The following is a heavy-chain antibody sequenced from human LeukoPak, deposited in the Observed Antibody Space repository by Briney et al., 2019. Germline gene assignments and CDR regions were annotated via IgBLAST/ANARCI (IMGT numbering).Heavy chain of an antibody. V-gene: IGHV1-69*13. CDR2: IIPIFGTA. J-gene: IGHJ3*02. CDR1: GGTLSSYA. D-gene: IGHD4-23*01. Sequence: ASVEVSCKASGGTLSSYAISWVRQAPGQGLEWMGGIIPIFGTANYAQKFQGRVTITADESTSTAYMELSSLRSEDTAVYHCARLAADYGGNSEAFDIWGQGTMVTVSS. CDR3: ARLAADYGGNSEAFDI.